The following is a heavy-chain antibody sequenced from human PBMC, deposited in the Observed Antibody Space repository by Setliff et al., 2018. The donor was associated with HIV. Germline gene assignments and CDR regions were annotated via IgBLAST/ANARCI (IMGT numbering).Heavy chain of an antibody. CDR2: INHSGST. CDR1: GYSISSGYY. D-gene: IGHD2-21*02. V-gene: IGHV4-34*01. Sequence: SETLSLTCAVSGYSISSGYYWSWIRQPPGKGLEWIGEINHSGSTNYNPSLKSRVTISVDTSKNQFSLKLSSMTAADTAVYYCARHIVVVTAINYYYYGMDVWGQGTTVTV. CDR3: ARHIVVVTAINYYYYGMDV. J-gene: IGHJ6*02.